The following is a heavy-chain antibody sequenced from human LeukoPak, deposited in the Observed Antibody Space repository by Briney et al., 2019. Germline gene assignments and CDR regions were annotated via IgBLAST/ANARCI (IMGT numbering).Heavy chain of an antibody. Sequence: SVKVSCKASGGTFSSYAISWVRQAPGQGLEWMGGIIPIFGTANYAQELQGRVTMTTDTSTSTAYMELRSLRSDDTAVYYCARNTYYYDSSGYYEYFQHWGQGTLVTVSS. CDR2: IIPIFGTA. CDR1: GGTFSSYA. J-gene: IGHJ1*01. CDR3: ARNTYYYDSSGYYEYFQH. V-gene: IGHV1-69*05. D-gene: IGHD3-22*01.